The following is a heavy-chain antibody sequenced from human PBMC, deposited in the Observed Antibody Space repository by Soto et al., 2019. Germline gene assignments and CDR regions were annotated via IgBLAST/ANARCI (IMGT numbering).Heavy chain of an antibody. J-gene: IGHJ4*02. D-gene: IGHD1-26*01. Sequence: QEQLVQSGAEVKKPGSSVRVSCKASGGTFGSYNIAWVRQAPGQGLDWMRGIVPIFTTPTYAQKFQGRVTITADESTSTVYMELSSLRSEDTAVYYCARSGFSGSYFVYWGQGTLVTVSS. CDR1: GGTFGSYN. V-gene: IGHV1-69*01. CDR2: IVPIFTTP. CDR3: ARSGFSGSYFVY.